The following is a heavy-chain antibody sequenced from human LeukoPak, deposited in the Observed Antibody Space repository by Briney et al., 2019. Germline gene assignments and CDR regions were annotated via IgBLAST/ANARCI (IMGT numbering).Heavy chain of an antibody. D-gene: IGHD3/OR15-3a*01. V-gene: IGHV1-3*01. CDR3: ARGTEGFLY. J-gene: IGHJ4*02. CDR2: INAGNGNT. Sequence: ASVKVSCKASGYTFTNYAINWVRQAPGQGLEWMGWINAGNGNTKYSQKFQGRVTITRDTSASTAYMELSSLRSEDTAVYYCARGTEGFLYWGQGTLVTVSS. CDR1: GYTFTNYA.